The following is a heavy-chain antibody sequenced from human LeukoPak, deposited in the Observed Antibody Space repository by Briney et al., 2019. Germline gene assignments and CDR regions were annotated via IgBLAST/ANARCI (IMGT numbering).Heavy chain of an antibody. CDR1: GGSFSGYY. D-gene: IGHD2-15*01. CDR2: IYYSGST. J-gene: IGHJ4*02. V-gene: IGHV4-34*09. Sequence: SETLSLTCAVYGGSFSGYYWSWIRQPPGKGLEWIGYIYYSGSTYYNPSLKSRVTMSVDTSKNQFSLKLSSVTAADTAVYYCARDGGCSGGSCYTDYWGQGTLVTVSS. CDR3: ARDGGCSGGSCYTDY.